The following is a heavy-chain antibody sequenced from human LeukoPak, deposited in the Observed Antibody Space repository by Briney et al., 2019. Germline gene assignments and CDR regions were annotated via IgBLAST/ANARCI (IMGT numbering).Heavy chain of an antibody. CDR1: EFTLSNYA. J-gene: IGHJ4*02. CDR3: AKDGWGVATT. Sequence: GGSLRLSCAASEFTLSNYAKSWVRQAPGKGLEWVSAISGDGDSTYYADSVKGRFTISRDNSKKTLYLQMNSLRAEDTAVYYCAKDGWGVATTWGQGTLVTVSS. D-gene: IGHD2-15*01. V-gene: IGHV3-23*01. CDR2: ISGDGDST.